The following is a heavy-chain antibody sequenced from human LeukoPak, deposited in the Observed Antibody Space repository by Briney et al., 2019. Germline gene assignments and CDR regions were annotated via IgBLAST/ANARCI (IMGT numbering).Heavy chain of an antibody. CDR3: ARVWGVAVAGSYYYYGMDV. V-gene: IGHV4-30-4*01. CDR1: GGSMNNRDYY. Sequence: SETLSLTCTVSGGSMNNRDYYWSWIRQPPGKGLEWIGYIYYSGSTYYNPSLESRVTISEDTPKNQFYLKLTPATAADTAVYYCARVWGVAVAGSYYYYGMDVWGQGTTVTVSS. CDR2: IYYSGST. J-gene: IGHJ6*02. D-gene: IGHD6-19*01.